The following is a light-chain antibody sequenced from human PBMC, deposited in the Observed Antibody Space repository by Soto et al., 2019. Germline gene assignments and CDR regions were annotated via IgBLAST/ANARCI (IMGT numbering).Light chain of an antibody. CDR2: GAS. CDR1: QSVSSSY. V-gene: IGKV3-20*01. CDR3: QHFGGSSFT. Sequence: EIVLTQSPGTLSLSPGEGATLSCRASQSVSSSYIAWYQQRPGQPPSLLIYGASTMATVIPDRFSGSGSGTHFTLTISRLEPGDFAVYYCQHFGGSSFTFGQGTRLEIK. J-gene: IGKJ5*01.